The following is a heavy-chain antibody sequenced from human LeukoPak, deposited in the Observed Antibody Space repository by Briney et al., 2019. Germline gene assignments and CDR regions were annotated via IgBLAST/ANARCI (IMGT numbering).Heavy chain of an antibody. J-gene: IGHJ4*02. CDR1: GGTFSSYA. Sequence: SVKVSCKASGGTFSSYAISWVRQAPGQGLEWMGGIIPIFGTANYAQKFQGRVTITADESTSTAYMGLSSLRSEDTAVYYCARGGISLVDYGVYYFDYWGQGTLVTVSS. D-gene: IGHD3-16*01. CDR2: IIPIFGTA. V-gene: IGHV1-69*13. CDR3: ARGGISLVDYGVYYFDY.